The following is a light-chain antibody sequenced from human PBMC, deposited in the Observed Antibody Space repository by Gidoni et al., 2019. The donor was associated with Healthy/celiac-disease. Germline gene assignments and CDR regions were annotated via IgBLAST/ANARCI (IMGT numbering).Light chain of an antibody. CDR1: QSISSY. CDR2: AAS. CDR3: QQSYSTPYT. V-gene: IGKV1-39*01. J-gene: IGKJ2*01. Sequence: DIQMTQSPSSLSASVGDRVTITCRASQSISSYLNCYQQKPGKAPKLLIYAASSLQSGVPSRFSGSGSGTDFTLTISSLQPEDFATYYCQQSYSTPYTFGQXTKLEIK.